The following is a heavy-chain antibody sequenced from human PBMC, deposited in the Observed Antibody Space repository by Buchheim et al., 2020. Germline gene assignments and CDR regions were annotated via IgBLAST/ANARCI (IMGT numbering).Heavy chain of an antibody. J-gene: IGHJ6*02. CDR3: ARDLTGYCSSTSCYVNGMDV. Sequence: QVQLQESGPGLVKPSETLSLTCTVSGGSVSSGSYYWSWIRQPPGKGLEWIGYIYYSGSTNYNPSLKSRVTISVETSKNQFSLKLSSVTAADTAVYYCARDLTGYCSSTSCYVNGMDVWGQGTT. D-gene: IGHD2-2*01. CDR1: GGSVSSGSYY. V-gene: IGHV4-61*01. CDR2: IYYSGST.